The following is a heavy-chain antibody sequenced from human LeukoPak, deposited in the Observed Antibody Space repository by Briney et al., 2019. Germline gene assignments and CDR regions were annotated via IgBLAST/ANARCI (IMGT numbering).Heavy chain of an antibody. Sequence: ASVTVSCTASGYTFTGYYMHSVRQAPGQGLEWMGWINPNSGGTNYAQKFQGRVTMTRDTSTSTAYMELSRLRSDDTAVYYCARVGTGPAYYFDYWGQGTLVTVSS. CDR3: ARVGTGPAYYFDY. CDR2: INPNSGGT. V-gene: IGHV1-2*02. D-gene: IGHD3/OR15-3a*01. CDR1: GYTFTGYY. J-gene: IGHJ4*02.